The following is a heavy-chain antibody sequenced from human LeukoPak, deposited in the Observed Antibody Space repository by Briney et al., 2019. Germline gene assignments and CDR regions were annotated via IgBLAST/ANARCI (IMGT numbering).Heavy chain of an antibody. CDR1: GYSFNMYW. V-gene: IGHV5-51*01. CDR3: ARRYKYGADY. J-gene: IGHJ4*02. D-gene: IGHD1-1*01. Sequence: GESLKISCKGSGYSFNMYWIGWVRQMPGKGLEWMGIIYPGDSETRYSPSFQGQVTISADKSINTAYLQWSSLKASDTAMYYCARRYKYGADYWGQGTPVTVSS. CDR2: IYPGDSET.